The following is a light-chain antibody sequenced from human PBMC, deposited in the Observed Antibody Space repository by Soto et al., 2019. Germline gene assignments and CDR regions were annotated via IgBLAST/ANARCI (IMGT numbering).Light chain of an antibody. J-gene: IGKJ2*01. CDR2: AAS. Sequence: DIQMTQSPSSLSASVGDRVTITCRASQSISSYLNWYQQKPGKAPKLLIYAASSLQSGVPSRFSGSGSGTDFTLTISSLQPEDFATYFCQQSYTTVYTFGLGTKVDIK. CDR3: QQSYTTVYT. V-gene: IGKV1-39*01. CDR1: QSISSY.